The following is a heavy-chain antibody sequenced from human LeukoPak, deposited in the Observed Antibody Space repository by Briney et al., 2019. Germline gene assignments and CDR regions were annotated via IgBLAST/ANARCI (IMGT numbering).Heavy chain of an antibody. Sequence: SETLSLTCAVYGGSFSGYYWSWIRQPPGKGLEWIGYIYTSGSTNYNPSLKSRVTISVDTSKNQFSLKLSSVTAADTAVYYCASSESGSYSDAFDIWGQGTMVTVSS. CDR1: GGSFSGYY. CDR3: ASSESGSYSDAFDI. CDR2: IYTSGST. D-gene: IGHD1-26*01. J-gene: IGHJ3*02. V-gene: IGHV4-4*09.